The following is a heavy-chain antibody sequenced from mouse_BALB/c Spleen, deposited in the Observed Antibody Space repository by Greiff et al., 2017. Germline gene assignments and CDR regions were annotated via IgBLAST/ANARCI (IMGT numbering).Heavy chain of an antibody. Sequence: VQLKESGPGLVKPSQSLSLTCTVPGYSITSDYAWNWIRQFPGNKLEWMGYISYSGSTSYNPSLKSRISITRDTSKNQFFLQLNSVTTEDTATYYCARYRSHYYAMDYWGQGTSVTVSS. CDR3: ARYRSHYYAMDY. CDR2: ISYSGST. D-gene: IGHD2-14*01. J-gene: IGHJ4*01. CDR1: GYSITSDYA. V-gene: IGHV3-2*02.